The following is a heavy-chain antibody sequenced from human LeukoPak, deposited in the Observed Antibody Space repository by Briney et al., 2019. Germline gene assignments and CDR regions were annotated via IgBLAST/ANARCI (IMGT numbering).Heavy chain of an antibody. J-gene: IGHJ5*02. CDR3: ARSDRTIFGVAGANWFDP. CDR1: GGTFSSYA. V-gene: IGHV1-69*05. CDR2: IIPIFGTA. D-gene: IGHD3-3*01. Sequence: GSSVKVSCKASGGTFSSYAISWVRQAPGQGLEWMGGIIPIFGTANYAQKFQGRVTITTDGSTSTAYMELSSLRSEDTAVYYCARSDRTIFGVAGANWFDPWGQGTLVTVSS.